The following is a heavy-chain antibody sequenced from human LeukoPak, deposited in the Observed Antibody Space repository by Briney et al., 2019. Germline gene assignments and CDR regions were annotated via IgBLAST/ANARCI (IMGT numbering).Heavy chain of an antibody. CDR1: GGSISSYY. CDR2: IYYSGST. Sequence: PSETLSLTCTVSGGSISSYYWSWIRQPPGKGLEWIGYIYYSGSTNYNPSLKSRVTISVGTSKNQFSLKLSSVTAADTAVYYCARDRSHDYYYYGMDVWGQGTTVTVSS. V-gene: IGHV4-59*01. J-gene: IGHJ6*02. CDR3: ARDRSHDYYYYGMDV.